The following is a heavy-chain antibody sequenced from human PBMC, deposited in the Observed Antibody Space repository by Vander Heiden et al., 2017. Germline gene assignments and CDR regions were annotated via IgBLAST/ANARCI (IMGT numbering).Heavy chain of an antibody. D-gene: IGHD1-26*01. J-gene: IGHJ4*02. V-gene: IGHV3-33*01. CDR3: AIDQGRGELPHFDY. CDR1: GFTFSSYG. Sequence: QVQLVESGGGVVKPGRSLRRSCAASGFTFSSYGMHWVRQAPGKGLEWVAVIWYDGSNKYYADSVKGRFTISRDNSKNTLYLQMNSMRAEDTAVYYCAIDQGRGELPHFDYWGQGTLVTVSS. CDR2: IWYDGSNK.